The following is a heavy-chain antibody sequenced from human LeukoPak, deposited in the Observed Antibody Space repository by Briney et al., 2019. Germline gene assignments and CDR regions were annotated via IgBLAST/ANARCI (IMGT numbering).Heavy chain of an antibody. Sequence: GGSLRLSCAASGFTFSSYSMNWVRQAPGKGLEWVSYISSSSSAMFYADSVKGRFTISRDNAKKSLYLQMNSLRDEDTAVYYCASSAVGPTGTFDYWGQGTLVTVSP. J-gene: IGHJ4*02. D-gene: IGHD1-26*01. V-gene: IGHV3-48*02. CDR3: ASSAVGPTGTFDY. CDR1: GFTFSSYS. CDR2: ISSSSSAM.